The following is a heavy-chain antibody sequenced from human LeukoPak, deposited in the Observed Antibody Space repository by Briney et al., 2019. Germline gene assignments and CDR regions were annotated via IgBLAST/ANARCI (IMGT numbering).Heavy chain of an antibody. Sequence: PGGSLRLSCAVSGFTVSSNYMSWVRQAPGRGLEWVSVIYSGGSTYYADSVKGRFTISRDNSKNTLYLQMNSLRAEDTAVYYCARGSRSSGWFDYWGQGTLVTVSS. CDR2: IYSGGST. V-gene: IGHV3-53*01. CDR1: GFTVSSNY. CDR3: ARGSRSSGWFDY. J-gene: IGHJ4*02. D-gene: IGHD6-19*01.